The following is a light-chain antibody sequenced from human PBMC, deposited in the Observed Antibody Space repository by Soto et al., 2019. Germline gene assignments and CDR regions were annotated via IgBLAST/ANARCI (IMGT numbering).Light chain of an antibody. V-gene: IGKV3-15*01. J-gene: IGKJ2*01. CDR2: VAS. CDR1: QSVSSN. CDR3: QQYNNWPPAYT. Sequence: EIVMTQSPATLSVSPGERATLSCRASQSVSSNLAWYQQKPGQAPRLLIYVASTRATGIPARFSGSGSGTEFTLTISSLQSEDFAVYYCQQYNNWPPAYTFGQGTKLEIK.